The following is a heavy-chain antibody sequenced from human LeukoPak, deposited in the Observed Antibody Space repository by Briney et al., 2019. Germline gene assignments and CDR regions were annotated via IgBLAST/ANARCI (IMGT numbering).Heavy chain of an antibody. CDR2: ISGSGGST. Sequence: GGSLRLSCAASGFTFSSYAMSWVRQAPGKGLEWVSAISGSGGSTYYADSVKGRFTISRDNSKNTLYLQMNSLRAEDTAIYYCAKDWGPLVGATTHFDYWGQGTLVTVSS. V-gene: IGHV3-23*01. J-gene: IGHJ4*02. CDR3: AKDWGPLVGATTHFDY. CDR1: GFTFSSYA. D-gene: IGHD1-26*01.